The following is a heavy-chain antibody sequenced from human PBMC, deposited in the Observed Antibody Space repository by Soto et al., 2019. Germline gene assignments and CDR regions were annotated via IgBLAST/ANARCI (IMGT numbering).Heavy chain of an antibody. CDR2: MNPNSGNT. CDR1: GYTFTSDD. V-gene: IGHV1-8*01. CDR3: ASASYDFWSGYYAGWFDP. Sequence: GASVKVSCKASGYTFTSDDINWVRQATGQGLEWMGWMNPNSGNTGYAQKFQGRVTMTRNTSISTAYMELSSLRSEDTAVYYCASASYDFWSGYYAGWFDPWGQGTLVTVSS. D-gene: IGHD3-3*01. J-gene: IGHJ5*02.